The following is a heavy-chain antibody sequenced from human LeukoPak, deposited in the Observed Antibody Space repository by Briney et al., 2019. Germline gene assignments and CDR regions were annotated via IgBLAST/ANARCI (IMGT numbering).Heavy chain of an antibody. CDR3: ARDGVIAAAGTGY. J-gene: IGHJ4*02. Sequence: PGGSLRLSCAASGFTFSSYSMNWVRQAPGKGLEWVSSISSSSSYIYYADSVKGRFTISRDNAKNSLYLQMNSLRAEDTAVYYCARDGVIAAAGTGYWGQGTLVTVSS. D-gene: IGHD6-13*01. CDR2: ISSSSSYI. V-gene: IGHV3-21*01. CDR1: GFTFSSYS.